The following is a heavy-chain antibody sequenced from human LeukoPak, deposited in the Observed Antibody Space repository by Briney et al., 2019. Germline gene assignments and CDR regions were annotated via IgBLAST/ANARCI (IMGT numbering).Heavy chain of an antibody. D-gene: IGHD3-3*01. Sequence: ASVKVSCKASGYTFTSYGISWVRQAPGQGLEWVGWISAYNGKINYAQNLQGRVTMTTDTSTSTAYMELRSLRSDDTAVYYCARVVYYDFWSGYLDYWGQGTLVTVSS. CDR2: ISAYNGKI. CDR3: ARVVYYDFWSGYLDY. V-gene: IGHV1-18*01. J-gene: IGHJ4*02. CDR1: GYTFTSYG.